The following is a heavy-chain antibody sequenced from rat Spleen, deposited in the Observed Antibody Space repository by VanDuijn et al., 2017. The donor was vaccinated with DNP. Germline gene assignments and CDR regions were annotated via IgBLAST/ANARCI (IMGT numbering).Heavy chain of an antibody. Sequence: EVQLVESGGDLVQPGRSLKLSCVASGFTFNYYWMAWVRQVPGKGLEWIASITSGSGSTSYLDSVRGRFTISRDDAKDTLSLQMNSLRSEDTATYYCARVGYLHYGGDGDVLDVWGQGTSVTVSS. V-gene: IGHV5-31*01. J-gene: IGHJ4*01. CDR1: GFTFNYYW. CDR2: ITSGSGST. D-gene: IGHD1-1*01. CDR3: ARVGYLHYGGDGDVLDV.